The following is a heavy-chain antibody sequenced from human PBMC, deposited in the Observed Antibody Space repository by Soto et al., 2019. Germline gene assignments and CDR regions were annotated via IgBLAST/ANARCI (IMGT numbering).Heavy chain of an antibody. CDR1: GGSISSGGYS. J-gene: IGHJ4*02. CDR3: ARSGYYYGSGSYYQPFDY. D-gene: IGHD3-10*01. CDR2: IYHSGST. Sequence: PSKTLSLTCAVSGGSISSGGYSWSWIRQPPGKGLEWIGYIYHSGSTYYNPSLKSRVTISVDRSKNQFSLKLSSVTAADTAVYYCARSGYYYGSGSYYQPFDYWGQGTLVTVSS. V-gene: IGHV4-30-2*01.